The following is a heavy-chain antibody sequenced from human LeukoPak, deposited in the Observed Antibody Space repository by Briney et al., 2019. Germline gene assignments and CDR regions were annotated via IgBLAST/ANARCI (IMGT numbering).Heavy chain of an antibody. Sequence: GGSLRLSCAASGFTFSSYEMNWVRQAPGKGLEWLSHISSSGSTIYYANSVKGRFTISRDSAKNTLYLQMNSLRAEDTAVYYCARGFRDSSGYSSAFDIWGRGAMVTVSS. D-gene: IGHD3-22*01. J-gene: IGHJ3*02. V-gene: IGHV3-48*03. CDR1: GFTFSSYE. CDR3: ARGFRDSSGYSSAFDI. CDR2: ISSSGSTI.